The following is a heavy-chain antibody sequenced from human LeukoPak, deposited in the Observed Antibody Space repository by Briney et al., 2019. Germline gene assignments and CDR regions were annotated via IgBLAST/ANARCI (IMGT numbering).Heavy chain of an antibody. J-gene: IGHJ3*02. D-gene: IGHD3-10*01. CDR3: ASRSGSFSDALDI. CDR1: GGSIRSYY. Sequence: SETLSLTCTVSGGSIRSYYWGWIRQPPGKGLEWIGYIHYSESTKYNPSLKSRGTMSVDTSKNQFSLKLTSVTPADTAVYYCASRSGSFSDALDIWGQGTLVTVSS. CDR2: IHYSEST. V-gene: IGHV4-59*08.